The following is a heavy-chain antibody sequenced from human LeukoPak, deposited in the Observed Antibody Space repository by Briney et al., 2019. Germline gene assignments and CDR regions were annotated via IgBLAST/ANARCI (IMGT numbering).Heavy chain of an antibody. D-gene: IGHD3-22*01. CDR3: ASTYYYDSSGYYRDDY. CDR2: INHSGST. V-gene: IGHV4-34*01. CDR1: GGSFSGYY. J-gene: IGHJ4*02. Sequence: SETLSPTCAVYGGSFSGYYWSWIRQPPGKGLEWIGEINHSGSTNYNPSLKSRVTISVDTSKNQFSLKLSSVTAADTAVYYCASTYYYDSSGYYRDDYWGQGTPVTVSS.